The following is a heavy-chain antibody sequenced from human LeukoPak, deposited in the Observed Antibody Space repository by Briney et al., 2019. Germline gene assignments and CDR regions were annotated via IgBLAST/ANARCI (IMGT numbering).Heavy chain of an antibody. CDR1: GGSIGSGDYY. Sequence: SETLSLTCTVSGGSIGSGDYYWSWIRQPPGKGLEWIGYIYYSGSTYYNPSLKSRVTISVDTSKNQFSLKLSSVTAADTAVYYCARDTLDYGGNSVFHDAFDIWGQGTMVTVSS. V-gene: IGHV4-30-4*08. J-gene: IGHJ3*02. CDR3: ARDTLDYGGNSVFHDAFDI. CDR2: IYYSGST. D-gene: IGHD4-23*01.